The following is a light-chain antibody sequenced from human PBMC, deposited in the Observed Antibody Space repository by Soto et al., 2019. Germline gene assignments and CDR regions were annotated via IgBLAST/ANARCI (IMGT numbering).Light chain of an antibody. Sequence: EIVLTHSPGTLSLSPGERGTLSCRASQSVSSSYLAWYQQKPGQAPRLLIYGASSRATGIPDRFSGSGSGPDFTLTISRLEPEDFAVYYCQQYGSSPLTFGGGTPVDIK. CDR2: GAS. CDR1: QSVSSSY. J-gene: IGKJ4*01. V-gene: IGKV3-20*01. CDR3: QQYGSSPLT.